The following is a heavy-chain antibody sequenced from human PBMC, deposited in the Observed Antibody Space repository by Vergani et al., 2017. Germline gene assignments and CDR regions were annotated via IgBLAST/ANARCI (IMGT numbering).Heavy chain of an antibody. D-gene: IGHD2-2*01. CDR1: GFTFSSYS. V-gene: IGHV3-21*01. Sequence: VQLVESGGGVVQPGRSLRLSCAASGFTFSSYSMNWVRQAPGKGLEWVSSISSSSSYIYYADSVKGRFTISRDNAKNSLYLQMNSLRAEDTAVYYCARATVVPAATYYYYGMDVWGQGTTVTVSS. CDR3: ARATVVPAATYYYYGMDV. CDR2: ISSSSSYI. J-gene: IGHJ6*02.